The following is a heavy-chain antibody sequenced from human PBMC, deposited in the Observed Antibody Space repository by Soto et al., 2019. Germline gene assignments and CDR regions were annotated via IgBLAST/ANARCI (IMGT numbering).Heavy chain of an antibody. V-gene: IGHV4-4*02. Sequence: QVQLQESGPGLVKPSETLSLTCAFSGGSITSDNWWTWVRQTPGKGLEWIGEMYHSGATNYSPSLKSPVTILVDKSKNQFSLKLTSVTAADSALYYCARASASSMLRGVIINWGQGTLVTVSS. CDR1: GGSITSDNW. J-gene: IGHJ4*02. D-gene: IGHD3-10*01. CDR2: MYHSGAT. CDR3: ARASASSMLRGVIIN.